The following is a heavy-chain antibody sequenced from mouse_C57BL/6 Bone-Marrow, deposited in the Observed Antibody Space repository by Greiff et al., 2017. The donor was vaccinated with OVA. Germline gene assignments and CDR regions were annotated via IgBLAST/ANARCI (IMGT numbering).Heavy chain of an antibody. CDR2: ISPRSGNT. V-gene: IGHV1-81*01. J-gene: IGHJ2*01. CDR3: ARTYSYGSSSYYFDY. CDR1: GYTFTSYG. Sequence: QVQLQQSGAELARPGASVKLSCKASGYTFTSYGISWVKQRTGQGLEWIGEISPRSGNTYYNEKFKGKATLTAEKSSSTSYMVLRSLTSEDSAVYFCARTYSYGSSSYYFDYWGQGTTLTVSS. D-gene: IGHD1-1*01.